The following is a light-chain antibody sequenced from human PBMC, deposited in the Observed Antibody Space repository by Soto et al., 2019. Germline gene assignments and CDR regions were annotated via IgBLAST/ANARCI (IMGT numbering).Light chain of an antibody. CDR3: QQYNSWPPT. CDR1: QSVSSN. V-gene: IGKV3-15*01. J-gene: IGKJ1*01. Sequence: EIVMTQSPATLSVSPGERVTLSCRASQSVSSNLAWYQQKPGQAPRLLISGASTRATGVPAWFSGSGSGTEFTLTISSLQSEDFAVYSCQQYNSWPPTFGQGTKVEIK. CDR2: GAS.